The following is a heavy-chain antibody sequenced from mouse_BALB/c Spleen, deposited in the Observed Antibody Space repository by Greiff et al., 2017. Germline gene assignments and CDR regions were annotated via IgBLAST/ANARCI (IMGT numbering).Heavy chain of an antibody. D-gene: IGHD1-1*01. CDR1: GFTFSSYA. CDR3: ASREDRNYCGSSYGYFDV. Sequence: EVKLMESGGGLVKPGGSLKLSCAASGFTFSSYAMSWVRQTPEKRLEWVATISSGGSYTDYPDSVKGRSTISRDNATNTLYLQMSSLKSEDTAMYYCASREDRNYCGSSYGYFDVWGAGTTVTVSS. CDR2: ISSGGSYT. V-gene: IGHV5-6-4*01. J-gene: IGHJ1*01.